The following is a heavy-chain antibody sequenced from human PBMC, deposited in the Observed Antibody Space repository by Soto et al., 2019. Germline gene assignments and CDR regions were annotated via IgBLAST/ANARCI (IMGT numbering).Heavy chain of an antibody. Sequence: GGSLRLSCAASGFTFSSYAMHWVRQAPGKGLEWVAVISYDGSNKYYADSVKGRFTISRDNSKNTLYLQMNSLRAEDTAVYYCARVKWIQLWPSYYYGMDVWGQGTTVTVSS. V-gene: IGHV3-30-3*01. CDR1: GFTFSSYA. CDR2: ISYDGSNK. D-gene: IGHD5-18*01. J-gene: IGHJ6*02. CDR3: ARVKWIQLWPSYYYGMDV.